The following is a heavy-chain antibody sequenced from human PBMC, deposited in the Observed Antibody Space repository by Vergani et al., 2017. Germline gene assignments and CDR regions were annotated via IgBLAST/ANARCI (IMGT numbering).Heavy chain of an antibody. CDR3: ARRPRIAVAGPAPDWYFDL. CDR2: ISYDGSNK. V-gene: IGHV3-30-3*01. J-gene: IGHJ2*01. D-gene: IGHD6-19*01. Sequence: QVQLVESGGGVVQPGRSLRLSCAASGFTFSSYAMHWVRQAPGKGLEWVAVISYDGSNKYYADSVKGRFTISRDNSKNTLYLQMNSLRAEDTAVYYCARRPRIAVAGPAPDWYFDLWGRGTLVTVSS. CDR1: GFTFSSYA.